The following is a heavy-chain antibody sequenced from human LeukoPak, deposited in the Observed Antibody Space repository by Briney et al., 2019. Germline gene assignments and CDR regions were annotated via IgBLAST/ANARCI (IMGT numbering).Heavy chain of an antibody. J-gene: IGHJ3*02. V-gene: IGHV1-8*01. D-gene: IGHD6-19*01. CDR3: AGGYSSGWDAFDI. Sequence: ASVKVSCKASGYTFISYDINWVRQATGQGLEWMGWMNPNSGNTGYAQKFQGRVTMTRNTSISTAYTELSSLRSEDTAVYYCAGGYSSGWDAFDIWGQGTMVTVSS. CDR2: MNPNSGNT. CDR1: GYTFISYD.